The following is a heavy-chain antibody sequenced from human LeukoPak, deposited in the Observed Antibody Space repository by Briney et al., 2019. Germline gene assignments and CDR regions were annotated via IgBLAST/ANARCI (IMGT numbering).Heavy chain of an antibody. Sequence: SETLSLTCTVSGGSISSYYWSWIRQPPGKGLEWIGYIFYSERPNYNPSLKSRVTISVDTSKNQFSLKLSSVTAADTAVYYCARRGGSPLGAFDIWGQGTMVTVSS. CDR2: IFYSERP. D-gene: IGHD1-26*01. V-gene: IGHV4-59*01. J-gene: IGHJ3*02. CDR1: GGSISSYY. CDR3: ARRGGSPLGAFDI.